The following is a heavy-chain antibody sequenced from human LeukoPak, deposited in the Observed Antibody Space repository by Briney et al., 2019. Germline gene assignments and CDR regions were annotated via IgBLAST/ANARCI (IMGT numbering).Heavy chain of an antibody. Sequence: QSGGTLRLSCAASGFTFSSYGMSWVRQAPGKGLEWVSAISGSGGSTYYADSVKGRFTISRDNSKNTLYLQMNSLRAEDTAVYYCAKDIVATVSPPNWFDPWGQGTLVTVSS. V-gene: IGHV3-23*01. CDR2: ISGSGGST. J-gene: IGHJ5*02. D-gene: IGHD5-12*01. CDR3: AKDIVATVSPPNWFDP. CDR1: GFTFSSYG.